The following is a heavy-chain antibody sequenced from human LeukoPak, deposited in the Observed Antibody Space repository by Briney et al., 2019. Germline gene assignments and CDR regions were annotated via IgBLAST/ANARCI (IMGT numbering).Heavy chain of an antibody. CDR2: INHSGST. V-gene: IGHV4-34*01. D-gene: IGHD5-24*01. Sequence: SETLSLTCAVCGGSFSGYYWSWIRQPPGKGLEWIGEINHSGSTNYNPSLKSRVTISVDTSKNQFSLKLSSVTAADTAVYYCARGRRWLQFWGQGTLVTVSS. CDR3: ARGRRWLQF. J-gene: IGHJ4*02. CDR1: GGSFSGYY.